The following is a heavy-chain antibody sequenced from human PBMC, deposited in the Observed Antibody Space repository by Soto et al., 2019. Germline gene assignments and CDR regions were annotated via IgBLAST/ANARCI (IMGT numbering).Heavy chain of an antibody. CDR1: GYTFTSYG. CDR2: ISAYNGNT. V-gene: IGHV1-18*01. CDR3: ARGGGIVVVPAATYYYGMDV. J-gene: IGHJ6*02. Sequence: QVQLVQSGAEVKKPGASVKVSCKASGYTFTSYGISWVRQAPGQGLEWTGWISAYNGNTNYAQKLQGRVTMTTDTSMSTAYMELRSLRSDDTAVYYCARGGGIVVVPAATYYYGMDVWGQGTTVTVSS. D-gene: IGHD2-2*01.